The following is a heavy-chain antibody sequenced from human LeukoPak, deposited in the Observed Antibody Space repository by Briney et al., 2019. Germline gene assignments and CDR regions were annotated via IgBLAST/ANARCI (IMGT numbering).Heavy chain of an antibody. CDR1: GGSISSYY. Sequence: SETLSLTCTVSGGSISSYYWSWIRQPAGKGLEWIGRIYTSGSNNYNPSLKSRVTMSVDTSKNQFSLKLSSVTAADTAVYYCARDLPLWFGESSDAFDIWGQGTMVTVSS. D-gene: IGHD3-10*01. V-gene: IGHV4-4*07. CDR3: ARDLPLWFGESSDAFDI. CDR2: IYTSGSN. J-gene: IGHJ3*02.